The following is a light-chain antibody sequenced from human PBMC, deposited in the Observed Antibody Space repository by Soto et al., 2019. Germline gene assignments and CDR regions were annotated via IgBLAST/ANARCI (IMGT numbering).Light chain of an antibody. Sequence: DIQMTQSPSSLSASVGDRVTITCRASQSISSYLNWYQQKPGKAPKLLIYAASSLQSGVPSRFSGSRSGTDFTRTLSSLQPEDFATYYCQQSYSTPRTFGQGTKLEIK. J-gene: IGKJ2*01. CDR1: QSISSY. CDR3: QQSYSTPRT. V-gene: IGKV1-39*01. CDR2: AAS.